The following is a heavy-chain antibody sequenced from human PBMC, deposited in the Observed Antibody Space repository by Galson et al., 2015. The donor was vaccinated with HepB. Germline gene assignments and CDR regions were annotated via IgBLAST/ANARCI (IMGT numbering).Heavy chain of an antibody. CDR2: IGSSGFNI. CDR1: GFTFSSYS. D-gene: IGHD3-22*01. V-gene: IGHV3-21*01. CDR3: ARDLGDGSAYFDS. Sequence: SLRLSCAASGFTFSSYSMHWVRQAPGKGLEWVSSIGSSGFNIHYADSVKGRFTISRDNAKNSLYLQTSSLRAEDTAVYYCARDLGDGSAYFDSWGQGTLVTVSS. J-gene: IGHJ4*02.